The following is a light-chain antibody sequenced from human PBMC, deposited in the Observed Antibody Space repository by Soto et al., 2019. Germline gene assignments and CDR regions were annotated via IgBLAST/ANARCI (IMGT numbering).Light chain of an antibody. J-gene: IGKJ1*01. V-gene: IGKV3-20*01. CDR2: GAS. CDR3: QQYGSSPGT. CDR1: QSVSSY. Sequence: EIVLTQSPATLSLSPGEGATLSCRASQSVSSYLAWYQQKPGQAPRLLIYGASSRATGIPDRFSGSGSGTDFTLTISRLEPEDFAVYYCQQYGSSPGTFGQGTKVDIK.